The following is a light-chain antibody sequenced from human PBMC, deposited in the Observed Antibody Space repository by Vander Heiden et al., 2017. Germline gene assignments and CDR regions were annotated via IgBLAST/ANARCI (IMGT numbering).Light chain of an antibody. CDR1: QSISSY. CDR2: AAS. J-gene: IGKJ1*01. Sequence: DIQMTQSPSSLSASVADRVTITFRASQSISSYLHWYQQQPGKAPKPLLYAASSLQTGVPIKFTGSGSGADFTRTSSSRQPKDFATFICQLHYSNPPTFGQGTKVEIK. V-gene: IGKV1-39*01. CDR3: QLHYSNPPT.